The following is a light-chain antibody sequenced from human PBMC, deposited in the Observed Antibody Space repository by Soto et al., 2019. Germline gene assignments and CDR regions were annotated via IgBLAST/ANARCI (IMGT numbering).Light chain of an antibody. Sequence: QSVLTQPPSASGTPGQRVTISCSGSSSNIGSNTVNWYQQLPGTAPKLLIYTNDQRPSGVPDPFSGSKSGTSASLAISGLQSEDEADYCCAAWNDSLNGYVFATGTKVTVL. J-gene: IGLJ1*01. CDR2: TND. CDR1: SSNIGSNT. V-gene: IGLV1-44*01. CDR3: AAWNDSLNGYV.